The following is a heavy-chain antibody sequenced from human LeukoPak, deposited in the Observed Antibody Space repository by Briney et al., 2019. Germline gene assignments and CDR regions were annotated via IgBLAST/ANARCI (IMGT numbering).Heavy chain of an antibody. CDR1: GYFISSGHY. Sequence: TSETLSLTCAVSGYFISSGHYWVWIRQPPGKGLEYIGNIYHSGSSHYNPSLKSRVTISVDTSNNQFSLKLSSVTAADTAVYYCAGANNPYFIYYYLDFWGRGTTVTVSS. V-gene: IGHV4-38-2*01. J-gene: IGHJ6*03. D-gene: IGHD1/OR15-1a*01. CDR2: IYHSGSS. CDR3: AGANNPYFIYYYLDF.